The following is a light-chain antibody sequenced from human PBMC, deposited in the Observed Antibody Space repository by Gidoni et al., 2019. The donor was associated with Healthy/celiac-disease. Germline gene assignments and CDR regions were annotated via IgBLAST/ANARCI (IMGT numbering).Light chain of an antibody. Sequence: DIGITQSQLSLPVTPGEPASISCRSSQSLLHSNGYNYLDWYLQKPGQSPQLLIYLGSNRASGVPDRFSGSGSGTDFTLKISRVEAEDVGVYYCMQALQTPLTFGGGTKVEIK. CDR1: QSLLHSNGYNY. V-gene: IGKV2-28*01. CDR2: LGS. CDR3: MQALQTPLT. J-gene: IGKJ4*01.